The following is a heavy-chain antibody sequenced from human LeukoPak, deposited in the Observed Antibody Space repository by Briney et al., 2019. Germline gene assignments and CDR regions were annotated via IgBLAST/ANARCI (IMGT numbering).Heavy chain of an antibody. CDR3: ARHPSVSYSLGYLHFDY. J-gene: IGHJ4*02. CDR1: GGSISSSSCY. D-gene: IGHD2-15*01. CDR2: IYYSGST. Sequence: SETLSLTCTVSGGSISSSSCYWGWIRQPPGKGLEWIGSIYYSGSTYYNPSLKSRVTISVDTSKNQFSLKLSSVTAADTGVYYCARHPSVSYSLGYLHFDYWGQGTLVTVSS. V-gene: IGHV4-39*01.